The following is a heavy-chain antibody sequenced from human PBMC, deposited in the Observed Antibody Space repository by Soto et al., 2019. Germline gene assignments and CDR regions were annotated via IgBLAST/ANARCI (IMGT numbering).Heavy chain of an antibody. CDR1: GYSFTSYW. Sequence: GESLKISCKGSGYSFTSYWIGWVRQMPGKGLEWMGIIYPGDSDTRYSPSFQGQVTISADKSISTAYLQWSSLKASDTAMYYCARQRATVKYYYYGMDVWGQGTTVTVSS. CDR3: ARQRATVKYYYYGMDV. V-gene: IGHV5-51*01. J-gene: IGHJ6*02. D-gene: IGHD4-4*01. CDR2: IYPGDSDT.